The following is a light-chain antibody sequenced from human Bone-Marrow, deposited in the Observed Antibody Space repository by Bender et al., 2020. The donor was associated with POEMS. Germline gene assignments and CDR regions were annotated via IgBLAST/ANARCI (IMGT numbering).Light chain of an antibody. CDR1: NNDVENYNL. CDR2: EDI. J-gene: IGLJ3*02. Sequence: QSALTKPASVPGSPGQSITVSCTGSNNDVENYNLFSWYQQIPGKAPKLIIYEDIKRPPGVSDRFSGSKSANTASLTISRRQADDEDHYYCFSYVGSSNGSWLFGGGTKLTVL. V-gene: IGLV2-23*01. CDR3: FSYVGSSNGSWL.